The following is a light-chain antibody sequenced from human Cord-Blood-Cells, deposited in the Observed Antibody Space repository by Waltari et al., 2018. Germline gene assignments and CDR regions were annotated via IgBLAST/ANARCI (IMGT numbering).Light chain of an antibody. V-gene: IGLV2-14*03. CDR2: DVS. J-gene: IGLJ3*02. CDR1: SSAVGGYNY. CDR3: SSYTSSSTLV. Sequence: QSALTQPSSVSGSPGQSITTSCTGTSSAVGGYNYVSWYQQHPGKAPKRMIYDVSNRPSGVSNRFSGSKSGNTASLTISGLQAEDEADYYCSSYTSSSTLVFGGGTKLTVL.